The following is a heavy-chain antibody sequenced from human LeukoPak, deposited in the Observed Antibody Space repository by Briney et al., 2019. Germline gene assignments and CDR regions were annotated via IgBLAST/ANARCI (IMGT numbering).Heavy chain of an antibody. J-gene: IGHJ6*03. CDR3: ARVPSWKGYMDV. D-gene: IGHD1-1*01. V-gene: IGHV3-73*01. Sequence: GGSLRLSCAASGFTFSGSAMHWVRQASGKGLEWVGRIRSKTNSYATSYAASVKGRFALSRDDSKNTAYLQMNSLRAEDTAVYYCARVPSWKGYMDVWGKGTTVTVSS. CDR1: GFTFSGSA. CDR2: IRSKTNSYAT.